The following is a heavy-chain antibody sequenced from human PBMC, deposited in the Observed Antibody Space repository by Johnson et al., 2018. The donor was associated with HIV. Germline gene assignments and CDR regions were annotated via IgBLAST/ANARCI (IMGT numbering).Heavy chain of an antibody. CDR3: ARGGEKGAFDI. D-gene: IGHD7-27*01. Sequence: MLLVESGGGLVQPGGSLRLSCAASGFTVSSNYMSWVRQAPGKGLEWVSGISWNGGSAAYADSVKGRFTISRDHAKNSLYLQMNTLRVEDTAVYYCARGGEKGAFDIWGQGTMVTVSS. V-gene: IGHV3-20*04. CDR2: ISWNGGSA. CDR1: GFTVSSNY. J-gene: IGHJ3*02.